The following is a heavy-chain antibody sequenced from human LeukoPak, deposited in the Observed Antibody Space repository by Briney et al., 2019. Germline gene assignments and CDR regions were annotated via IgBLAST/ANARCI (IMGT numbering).Heavy chain of an antibody. CDR1: GYTFTSYA. D-gene: IGHD3-9*01. CDR2: ISAYNGDT. J-gene: IGHJ6*02. V-gene: IGHV1-18*01. CDR3: VRDVVRYFDSLLSDYYYGMDV. Sequence: GASVKVSCKASGYTFTSYAMNWVRQAPGQGLESMGWISAYNGDTNYAQKFQGRVTMTTDTSTSTAYMELRSLRSDDTAVYYCVRDVVRYFDSLLSDYYYGMDVWGQGTTVTVSS.